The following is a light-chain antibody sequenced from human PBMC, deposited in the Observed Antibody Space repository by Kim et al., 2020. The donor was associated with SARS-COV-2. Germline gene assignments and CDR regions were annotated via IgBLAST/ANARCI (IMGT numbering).Light chain of an antibody. Sequence: KTVTISGTRSSGSIASNYVQWYQQRPGSAPTTVIYEDNQRPSGVPDRFSGSIDSSSNSASLTISGLKTEDEADYYCQSYDSSNRWVFGGGTQLTVL. CDR2: EDN. J-gene: IGLJ3*02. CDR3: QSYDSSNRWV. V-gene: IGLV6-57*03. CDR1: SGSIASNY.